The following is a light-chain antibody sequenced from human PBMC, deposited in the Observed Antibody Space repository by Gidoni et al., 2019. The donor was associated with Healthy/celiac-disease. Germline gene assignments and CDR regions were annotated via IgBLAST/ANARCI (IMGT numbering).Light chain of an antibody. J-gene: IGLJ2*01. CDR2: GKN. V-gene: IGLV3-19*01. CDR3: NSRDSSGNHSGVV. Sequence: SSELTQAPAVSVALGQTVRITCQGDSLRSYYASWYQQKPGQAPVLVIYGKNNRPSGIPDRFSGSSSGNTASLTITGAQAEDEADYYCNSRDSSGNHSGVVFGGGTKLTVL. CDR1: SLRSYY.